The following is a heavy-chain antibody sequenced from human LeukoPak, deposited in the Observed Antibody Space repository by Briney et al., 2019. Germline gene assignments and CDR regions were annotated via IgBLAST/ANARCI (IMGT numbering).Heavy chain of an antibody. CDR2: ISYDGSNK. Sequence: GRSLRLSCAASGFTFSSYAMHWVRQAPGKGLEWVAVISYDGSNKYYADSVKGRFTISRDNSKNTLYLQMNSLRAEDTAVYYCAKGRSYRLHYFDYWGQGTLVTVSS. V-gene: IGHV3-30-3*01. J-gene: IGHJ4*02. CDR3: AKGRSYRLHYFDY. CDR1: GFTFSSYA. D-gene: IGHD1-26*01.